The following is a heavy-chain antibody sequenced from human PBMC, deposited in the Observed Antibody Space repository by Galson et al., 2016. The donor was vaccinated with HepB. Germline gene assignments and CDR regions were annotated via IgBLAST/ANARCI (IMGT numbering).Heavy chain of an antibody. J-gene: IGHJ2*01. Sequence: SVKVSCKASGGTFGTRTVGWVRQAPGRGLEWLGGIVPALAVSTSAQTFQDRITFDADESTATVFMTLASLTLEDTAVYYCARVTGGDNWYFGLWGPGTLVTVSS. CDR2: IVPALAVS. V-gene: IGHV1-69*13. D-gene: IGHD2-21*01. CDR1: GGTFGTRT. CDR3: ARVTGGDNWYFGL.